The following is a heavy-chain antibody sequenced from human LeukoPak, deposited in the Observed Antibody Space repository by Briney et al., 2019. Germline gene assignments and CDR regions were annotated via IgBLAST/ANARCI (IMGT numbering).Heavy chain of an antibody. V-gene: IGHV3-21*01. CDR3: ARDGHTGFDY. D-gene: IGHD5-18*01. J-gene: IGHJ4*02. CDR1: GFMFSSYS. Sequence: GGSLRLSCAASGFMFSSYSMNWVRQAPGKGLEWVSSISSSSSFIYYADSLEGRFTISRDNAKNSLYLQMNSLRAEDTAVYYCARDGHTGFDYWGQGTLVTVSS. CDR2: ISSSSSFI.